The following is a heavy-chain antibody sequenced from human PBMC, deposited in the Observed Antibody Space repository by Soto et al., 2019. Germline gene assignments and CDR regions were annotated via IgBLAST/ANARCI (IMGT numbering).Heavy chain of an antibody. CDR3: TTGQQQLVEDY. CDR1: GGSISSGGSY. Sequence: QVQLQESGPGLVKPSQTLSLICTVSGGSISSGGSYWGWIRQPPGRGLEWIGYIRYTGSTYYNPSLKSRVTISLDTSKNQFSLKLNSVTAADTAVYYCTTGQQQLVEDYWVQGTLVTVSS. D-gene: IGHD6-13*01. CDR2: IRYTGST. J-gene: IGHJ4*02. V-gene: IGHV4-31*03.